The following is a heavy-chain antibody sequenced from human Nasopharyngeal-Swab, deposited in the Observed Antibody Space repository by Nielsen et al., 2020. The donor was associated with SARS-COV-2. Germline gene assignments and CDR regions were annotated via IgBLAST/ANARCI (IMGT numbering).Heavy chain of an antibody. CDR3: ARDGITTGRDDAFDI. J-gene: IGHJ3*02. D-gene: IGHD1-1*01. Sequence: GESLKISCAASGFTLSTYTFNWVRQAPGKGLEWVSFIAGSGSTVYRDSVKGRFTVSRDNARNLVYLQMHSLRDEDTAVYYCARDGITTGRDDAFDIWGQGTMVTVSS. CDR1: GFTLSTYT. V-gene: IGHV3-48*02. CDR2: IAGSGSTV.